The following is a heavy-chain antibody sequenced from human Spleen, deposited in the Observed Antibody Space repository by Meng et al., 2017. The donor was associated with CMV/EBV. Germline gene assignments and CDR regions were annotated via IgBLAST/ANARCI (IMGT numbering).Heavy chain of an antibody. Sequence: ASVKVSCKASGYTFANYGISWVRQAPGQGLEWMGWMNPNSGNTGYAQKFQGRVTMTRNTSISTAYMELSSLRSEDTAVYYCARAYCSSTSCYALYHYYYYGMDVWGQGTTVTVSS. CDR3: ARAYCSSTSCYALYHYYYYGMDV. D-gene: IGHD2-2*01. CDR1: GYTFANYG. CDR2: MNPNSGNT. J-gene: IGHJ6*02. V-gene: IGHV1-8*02.